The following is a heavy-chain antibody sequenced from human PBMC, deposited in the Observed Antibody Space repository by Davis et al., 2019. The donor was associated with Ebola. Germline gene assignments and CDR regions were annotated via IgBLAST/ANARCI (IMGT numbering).Heavy chain of an antibody. CDR2: FYYNVAT. CDR1: GDSISSSDHY. D-gene: IGHD2-21*01. V-gene: IGHV4-39*07. J-gene: IGHJ4*02. CDR3: AREGYRGGAFDY. Sequence: PGGSLRLSCTVSGDSISSSDHYWGWIRQPPGKGLEWVGNFYYNVATHYSPSLKSRATISVDTSKNQFSLRLNSVTAADTAIYYCAREGYRGGAFDYWGQGTLVPVSS.